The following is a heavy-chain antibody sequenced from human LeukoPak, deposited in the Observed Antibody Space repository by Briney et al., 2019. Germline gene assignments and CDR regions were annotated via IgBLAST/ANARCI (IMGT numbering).Heavy chain of an antibody. V-gene: IGHV4-59*01. Sequence: PSETLSLTCTVSGGSISSYYWSWIRQPPGKGLEWIGYIYNNGNTNYNPSLKSRVTISIDTPKRQISLKLSSVTAADTAMYYCARDILSTGSSDDSWGQGTLVTVSS. D-gene: IGHD1-26*01. CDR2: IYNNGNT. CDR3: ARDILSTGSSDDS. J-gene: IGHJ4*02. CDR1: GGSISSYY.